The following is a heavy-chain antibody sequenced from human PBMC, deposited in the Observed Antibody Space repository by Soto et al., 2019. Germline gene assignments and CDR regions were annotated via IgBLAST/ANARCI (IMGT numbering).Heavy chain of an antibody. CDR1: GGSISSGDYY. D-gene: IGHD2-2*02. V-gene: IGHV4-30-4*01. J-gene: IGHJ6*02. CDR2: IYYSGST. CDR3: ARVSVVVPAAIPAYYYYYGMDV. Sequence: SETLSLTCTVSGGSISSGDYYWSWIRQPPGKGLEWIGYIYYSGSTYYNPSLKSRVTISVDTSKNQFSLKLSSVTAADTAVYYCARVSVVVPAAIPAYYYYYGMDVWGQGTTVTVS.